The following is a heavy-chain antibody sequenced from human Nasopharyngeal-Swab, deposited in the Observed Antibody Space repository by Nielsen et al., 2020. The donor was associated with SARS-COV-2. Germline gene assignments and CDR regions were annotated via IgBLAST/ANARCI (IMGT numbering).Heavy chain of an antibody. D-gene: IGHD5-12*01. CDR2: MNPNSGNT. Sequence: WVRQAPGQGLEWMGWMNPNSGNTGYAQKFQGRVTITRDTSISTAYMELSSLRSEDTAVYCCARVVGYSGYDLDYWGQGTLVTVSS. CDR3: ARVVGYSGYDLDY. V-gene: IGHV1-8*03. J-gene: IGHJ4*02.